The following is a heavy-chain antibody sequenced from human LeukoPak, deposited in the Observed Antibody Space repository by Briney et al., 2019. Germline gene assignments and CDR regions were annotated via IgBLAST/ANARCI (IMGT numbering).Heavy chain of an antibody. D-gene: IGHD4-23*01. Sequence: SETLSLTCAVFGGSFSGYYWSWIRQPPGKGLEWIGEINHSGSTNYNPSLKSRVTISVDTSKNQFSLKLSSVTAADTAVYYCARGLRRGRFSGCGGKLAPLNWFDPWGQGTLVTVSS. CDR3: ARGLRRGRFSGCGGKLAPLNWFDP. CDR2: INHSGST. CDR1: GGSFSGYY. V-gene: IGHV4-34*01. J-gene: IGHJ5*02.